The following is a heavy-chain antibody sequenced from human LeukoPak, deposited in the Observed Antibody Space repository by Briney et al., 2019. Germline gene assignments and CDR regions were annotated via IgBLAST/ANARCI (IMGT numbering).Heavy chain of an antibody. V-gene: IGHV3-21*03. CDR1: GFTFSSYS. CDR2: LSSSSSKV. J-gene: IGHJ4*02. Sequence: PGGSLRLSCAASGFTFSSYSMNWVRQAPGKGLEWVSSLSSSSSKVSYADSVKGRFTISRDNAKNSLYLQMNSLRGEDTGVYYCTRDGIGPHDYWGQGTLVTVSS. CDR3: TRDGIGPHDY.